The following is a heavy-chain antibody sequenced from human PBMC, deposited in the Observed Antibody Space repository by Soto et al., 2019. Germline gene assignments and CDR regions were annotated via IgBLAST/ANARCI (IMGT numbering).Heavy chain of an antibody. CDR1: GGTFVAYT. Sequence: QVQLVQSGAEVKKPGSSVKVSCTASGGTFVAYTFSWVRQAPGQGVEWLGRIIPIQGRATYAQRVQGRVTITADKSTSTVYMELSGLTSEDTGVYYCARAGLIVDTAYLDNWGQGTLVTVSS. D-gene: IGHD5-12*01. CDR3: ARAGLIVDTAYLDN. J-gene: IGHJ4*02. V-gene: IGHV1-69*02. CDR2: IIPIQGRA.